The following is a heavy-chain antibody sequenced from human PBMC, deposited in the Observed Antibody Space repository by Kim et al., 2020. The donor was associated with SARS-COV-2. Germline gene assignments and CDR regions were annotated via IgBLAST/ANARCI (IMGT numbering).Heavy chain of an antibody. D-gene: IGHD4-4*01. CDR2: FYYGRST. J-gene: IGHJ4*02. Sequence: SETLSLTCTVSGGSISSSNFYWGWIRQPPGKGLEWIGIFYYGRSTYYTPSLKSRVTVSVDTSKNQFSLKLSSVAAADTAVYYCVCLTADYKIYYFDYWGQGTLVTVSS. CDR3: VCLTADYKIYYFDY. CDR1: GGSISSSNFY. V-gene: IGHV4-39*01.